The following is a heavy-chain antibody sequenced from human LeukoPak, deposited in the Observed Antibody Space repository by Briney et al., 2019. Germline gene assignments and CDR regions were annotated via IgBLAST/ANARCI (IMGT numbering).Heavy chain of an antibody. V-gene: IGHV1-2*02. J-gene: IGHJ4*02. Sequence: GASVKVSCKASGYTFTSYGISWVRQAPGQGLEWMGWINPNSGGTNYAQKFQGRVTMTRDTSISTAYMELSRLRSDDTAVYYCARGRATAIDYWGQGTLVTVSS. D-gene: IGHD5-18*01. CDR3: ARGRATAIDY. CDR2: INPNSGGT. CDR1: GYTFTSYG.